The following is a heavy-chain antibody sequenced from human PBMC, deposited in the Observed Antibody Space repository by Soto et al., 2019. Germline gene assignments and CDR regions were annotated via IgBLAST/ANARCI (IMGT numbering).Heavy chain of an antibody. Sequence: QVQLQESGPGLVKPSETLSLTCTVSGGSVSSGDYYWSWIRQPPGKGLEWIGYIYYGGSTNHNPSLKSRVSISVDTSKNQFSLKLHSVTAADTAVYYCARIPVDTYMINWFDPWGQGTLVTVSS. D-gene: IGHD3-16*01. CDR2: IYYGGST. J-gene: IGHJ5*02. CDR3: ARIPVDTYMINWFDP. CDR1: GGSVSSGDYY. V-gene: IGHV4-61*08.